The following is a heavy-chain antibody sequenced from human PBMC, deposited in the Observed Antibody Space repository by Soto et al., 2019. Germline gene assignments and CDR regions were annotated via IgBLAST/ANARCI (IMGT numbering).Heavy chain of an antibody. D-gene: IGHD6-19*01. J-gene: IGHJ4*02. Sequence: MVSCKASGGTFSSYAISWVRQAPGQGLEWIGGIIPIFGTANYAQKFQGRGTITADKSTSTAYMELSSLRAEETAAYYCGRGHSSDWDATEYYFDYWGQGTLVTVSS. CDR2: IIPIFGTA. V-gene: IGHV1-69*06. CDR3: GRGHSSDWDATEYYFDY. CDR1: GGTFSSYA.